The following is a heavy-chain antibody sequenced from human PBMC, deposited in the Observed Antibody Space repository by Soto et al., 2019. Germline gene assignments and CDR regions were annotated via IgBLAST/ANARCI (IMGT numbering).Heavy chain of an antibody. D-gene: IGHD3-22*01. CDR1: GYSFTSYW. J-gene: IGHJ3*02. CDR3: ASHMQSSGFFAFDI. CDR2: IYPGDSDT. V-gene: IGHV5-51*01. Sequence: GESLKISCKGSGYSFTSYWIGWVRQMPGKGLEWMGIIYPGDSDTSYSPSFQGQVTISADKSISTAYLQWSSLKAWDTAMYYCASHMQSSGFFAFDIWGQGTMVTVSS.